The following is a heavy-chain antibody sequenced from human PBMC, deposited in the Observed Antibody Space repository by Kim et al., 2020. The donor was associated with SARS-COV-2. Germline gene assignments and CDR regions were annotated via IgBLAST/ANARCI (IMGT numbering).Heavy chain of an antibody. D-gene: IGHD3-3*01. CDR3: ARVEGITLFGVVIIGAFDI. CDR1: GGSISSGGYY. Sequence: SETLSLTCTVSGGSISSGGYYWSWIRQHPGKGLEWIGYIYYSGSTYYNPSLKSRVTISVDTSKNQFSLKLSSVTAADTAVYYCARVEGITLFGVVIIGAFDIWGQGTMVTVSS. CDR2: IYYSGST. J-gene: IGHJ3*02. V-gene: IGHV4-31*03.